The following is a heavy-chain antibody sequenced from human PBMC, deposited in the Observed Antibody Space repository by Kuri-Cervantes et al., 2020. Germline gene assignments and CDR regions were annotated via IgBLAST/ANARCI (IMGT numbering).Heavy chain of an antibody. V-gene: IGHV3-33*06. CDR1: GFTFSSYG. J-gene: IGHJ4*02. CDR3: AKVGAIVVVPAAMLDY. D-gene: IGHD2-2*01. CDR2: IWYDGSNK. Sequence: GESLKISCAASGFTFSSYGMHWVRQAPGKGLEWVAVIWYDGSNKYYADSVKGRFTISRDNSKNTLYLQMNSLRAEDTAVYYCAKVGAIVVVPAAMLDYWGQGTLVTVSS.